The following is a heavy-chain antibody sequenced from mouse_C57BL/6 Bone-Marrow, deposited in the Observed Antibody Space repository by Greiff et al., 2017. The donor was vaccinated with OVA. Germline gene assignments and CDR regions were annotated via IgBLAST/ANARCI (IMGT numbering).Heavy chain of an antibody. Sequence: EVKLVESGAELVKPGASVKLSCTASGFNFKDYYMHWVKQRTEQGLEWIGRIDTEDGDTKYAEKFQGKATITADTSTNTAYLQISSLTSEDTAVYYCARWYSNSVAWFAYWGQGTLVTVSA. CDR3: ARWYSNSVAWFAY. CDR1: GFNFKDYY. J-gene: IGHJ3*01. D-gene: IGHD2-5*01. V-gene: IGHV14-2*01. CDR2: IDTEDGDT.